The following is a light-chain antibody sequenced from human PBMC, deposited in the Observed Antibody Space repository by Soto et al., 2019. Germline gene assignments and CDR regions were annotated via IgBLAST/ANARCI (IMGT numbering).Light chain of an antibody. CDR3: SSYTSSNTLV. CDR2: EVS. V-gene: IGLV2-14*01. Sequence: QSALTQPASVSGSPGQSITISCIGTNSDVGGYDFVSWYQQHPGKAPKLLIYEVSNRPSGVSNRFSGSKSGTTASLTISGVQAEDEADYYCSSYTSSNTLVFATGTKVTVL. CDR1: NSDVGGYDF. J-gene: IGLJ1*01.